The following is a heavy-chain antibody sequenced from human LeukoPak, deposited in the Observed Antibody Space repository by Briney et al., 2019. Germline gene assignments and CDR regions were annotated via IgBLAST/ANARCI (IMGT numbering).Heavy chain of an antibody. Sequence: RGESLKISCKGSGYTFTTYWIGWVRQMPGKGLEWMGIIYPGDSDTRYSPSFQGQVTISADKSISTAYLQWSSLKASDTAMYYCARLRYSSGWYAHAFDIWGQGTMVTVSS. CDR2: IYPGDSDT. D-gene: IGHD6-19*01. CDR1: GYTFTTYW. CDR3: ARLRYSSGWYAHAFDI. V-gene: IGHV5-51*01. J-gene: IGHJ3*02.